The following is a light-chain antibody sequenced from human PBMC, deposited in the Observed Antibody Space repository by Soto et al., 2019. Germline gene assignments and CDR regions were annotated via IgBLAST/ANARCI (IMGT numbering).Light chain of an antibody. J-gene: IGLJ1*01. CDR1: SSNIGSNY. Sequence: QSVLTQPPSASGTPGQRVTISCSGSSSNIGSNYVYWYQQLPGTAPTLLIYSNNQRPSGVPDRFSGSKSGTSASLAISGLRSEDEADYYCAAWDDSLSGRYVFGTGTKLTVL. CDR2: SNN. V-gene: IGLV1-47*02. CDR3: AAWDDSLSGRYV.